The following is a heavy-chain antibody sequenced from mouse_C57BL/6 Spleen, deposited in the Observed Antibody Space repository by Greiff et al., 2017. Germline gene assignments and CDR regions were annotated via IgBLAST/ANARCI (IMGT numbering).Heavy chain of an antibody. CDR2: ISGGGGNT. Sequence: EVKVVESGGGLVKPGGSLKLSCAASGFTFSSYTMSWVRQTPEKRLEWVATISGGGGNTYYPDSVKGRFTISRDNAKNTLYLQMSSLRSEDTALYYCARRYYGSSYGFAYWGQGTLVTVSA. J-gene: IGHJ3*01. CDR3: ARRYYGSSYGFAY. D-gene: IGHD1-1*01. CDR1: GFTFSSYT. V-gene: IGHV5-9*01.